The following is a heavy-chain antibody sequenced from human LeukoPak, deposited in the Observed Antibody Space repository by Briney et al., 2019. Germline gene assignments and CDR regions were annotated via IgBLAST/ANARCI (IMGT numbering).Heavy chain of an antibody. Sequence: SSETLSLTCTVSGGSISSYYWSWIRQPPGKGLEWIGYIYYSGSTNYNPSLKSRVTISVDTSKNQFSLKLSSVTAADTALYYCARSITFGGVIVPGFDYWGQGTLVTVSS. J-gene: IGHJ4*02. V-gene: IGHV4-59*08. CDR2: IYYSGST. CDR3: ARSITFGGVIVPGFDY. CDR1: GGSISSYY. D-gene: IGHD3-16*02.